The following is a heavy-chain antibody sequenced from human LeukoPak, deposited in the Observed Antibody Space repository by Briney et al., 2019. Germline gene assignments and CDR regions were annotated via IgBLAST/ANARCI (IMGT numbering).Heavy chain of an antibody. Sequence: GASVKVSCKASGGTFSSYAISWVRQAPGQGLEWMGGIIPIFGTANYAQKFQGRVTITTDESTSTAYMELSSLRSEDTAVYYCATDSSRYCSSTSCYSGYMDVWGKGTTVTVSS. CDR3: ATDSSRYCSSTSCYSGYMDV. CDR2: IIPIFGTA. CDR1: GGTFSSYA. V-gene: IGHV1-69*05. D-gene: IGHD2-2*01. J-gene: IGHJ6*03.